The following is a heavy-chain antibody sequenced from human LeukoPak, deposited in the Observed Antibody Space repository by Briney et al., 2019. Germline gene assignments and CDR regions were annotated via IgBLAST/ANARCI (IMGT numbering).Heavy chain of an antibody. V-gene: IGHV3-23*01. D-gene: IGHD1-26*01. CDR1: GFTFSSYA. J-gene: IGHJ4*02. CDR3: AKGGKWDVTPFDY. CDR2: ISSGGSST. Sequence: GGSLRLSCAASGFTFSSYAMSWVRQTPGKGLEWVSGISSGGSSTFYADSVKGRFTLSRDNSKNTLYLQVNSLRAEDTAVYYCAKGGKWDVTPFDYWGQGTLVTVSS.